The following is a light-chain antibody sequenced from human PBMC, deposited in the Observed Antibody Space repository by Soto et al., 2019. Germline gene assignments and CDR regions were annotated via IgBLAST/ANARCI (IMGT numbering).Light chain of an antibody. V-gene: IGKV3-20*01. Sequence: SQSAGTLSLSTGERATLSCRTSQSVSSSYLAWYQQKPGQAPRLLIYGASSRATGIPDRFSGSGSGTDFTLTISRLEPEDFAVYYCQQYVTSPLTFGGGTKV. J-gene: IGKJ4*01. CDR3: QQYVTSPLT. CDR1: QSVSSSY. CDR2: GAS.